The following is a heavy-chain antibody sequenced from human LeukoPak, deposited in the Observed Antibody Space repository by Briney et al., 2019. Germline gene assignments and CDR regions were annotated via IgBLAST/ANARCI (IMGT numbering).Heavy chain of an antibody. J-gene: IGHJ4*02. D-gene: IGHD5-12*01. V-gene: IGHV4-38-2*02. CDR1: GYSISSGYY. CDR2: IYHSGST. Sequence: SETLSLTCTVSGYSISSGYYWGWIRQPPGKGLEWIGSIYHSGSTYYNPSLKSRVTISVDTSKNQFSLKLSSVTAADTAMYYCAKSNGYGLIDYWGQGTLVTVSS. CDR3: AKSNGYGLIDY.